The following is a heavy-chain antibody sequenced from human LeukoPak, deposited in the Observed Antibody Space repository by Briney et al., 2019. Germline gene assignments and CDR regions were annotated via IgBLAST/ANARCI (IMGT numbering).Heavy chain of an antibody. CDR2: INPNSGGT. V-gene: IGHV1-2*02. Sequence: ASVKVSCKASGYTFTGYYMHWVRQAPGQGLEWMGWINPNSGGTNYAQKFQGRVTMTRDTSISTAYMELSRLRSDDTAVYYCARFARYCTGGSCYLLISNWFDPWGQGTLVTVSS. CDR1: GYTFTGYY. D-gene: IGHD2-15*01. J-gene: IGHJ5*02. CDR3: ARFARYCTGGSCYLLISNWFDP.